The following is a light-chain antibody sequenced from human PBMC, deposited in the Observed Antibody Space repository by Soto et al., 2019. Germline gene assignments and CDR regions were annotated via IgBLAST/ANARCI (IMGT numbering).Light chain of an antibody. CDR1: QHIGIY. V-gene: IGKV1-12*01. Sequence: DIQMTQSPSSVSASVGDRVTITCRASQHIGIYLAWYQQKPGKAPKLLIYAASTLQSGVPSRFPGSGSGTDFTLTISSLQPEDFATYFCQQANSLPYTFGQGTKVDIK. J-gene: IGKJ2*01. CDR3: QQANSLPYT. CDR2: AAS.